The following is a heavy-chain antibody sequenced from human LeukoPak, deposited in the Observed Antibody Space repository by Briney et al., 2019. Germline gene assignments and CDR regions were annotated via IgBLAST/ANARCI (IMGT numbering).Heavy chain of an antibody. D-gene: IGHD2-2*01. Sequence: GGSLRLSCAASGFTFSSYAMSWVRQAPGKGLEWVSATSGSGGSTYYADSVKGRFTISRDNSKNTLYLQMNSLRAEDTAVYYCVKDPYIVSSTSQNWFDPWGQGTLVTVSS. CDR3: VKDPYIVSSTSQNWFDP. V-gene: IGHV3-23*01. J-gene: IGHJ5*02. CDR1: GFTFSSYA. CDR2: TSGSGGST.